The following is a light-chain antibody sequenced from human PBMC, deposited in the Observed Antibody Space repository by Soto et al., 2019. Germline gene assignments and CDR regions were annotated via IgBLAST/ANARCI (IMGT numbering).Light chain of an antibody. Sequence: EIVLTQSPATLSVSAGGTVTLSCRASQSIRTNVAWYQQIPGQAPRLLVYGASTRATGVPARFSGSGSGIEFTLTISSLQSEDSAFYYCQQYNDWPRGYTFGQGTKLEIK. CDR1: QSIRTN. V-gene: IGKV3-15*01. CDR3: QQYNDWPRGYT. J-gene: IGKJ2*01. CDR2: GAS.